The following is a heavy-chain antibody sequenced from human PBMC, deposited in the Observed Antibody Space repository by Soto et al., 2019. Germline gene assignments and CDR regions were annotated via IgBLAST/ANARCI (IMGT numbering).Heavy chain of an antibody. D-gene: IGHD4-4*01. V-gene: IGHV3-15*01. CDR3: PTNFYSDYGMDV. J-gene: IGHJ6*02. CDR1: GITFSKAW. CDR2: IKSKSDGGTT. Sequence: EVQLVESGGGLVKPGGSLRLSCAASGITFSKAWMNWVRQSPGKGLEWVGRIKSKSDGGTTDYAAPVKGRFTISRDDSKNTLCLQMNSLKTEDTAVYYCPTNFYSDYGMDVWGQGTTVTVSS.